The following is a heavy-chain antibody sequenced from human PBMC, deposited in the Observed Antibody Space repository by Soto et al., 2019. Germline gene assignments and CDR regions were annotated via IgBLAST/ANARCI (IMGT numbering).Heavy chain of an antibody. D-gene: IGHD6-19*01. Sequence: SETLSLTCTVSGGSISSSSYYWGWIRQPPGKGLEWIGSIYYSGSTYYNPSLKSRVTISVDTSKNQFSLKLSSVTAADTAVYYFARHAVHRSGFTDYWGQGTPVTVS. CDR2: IYYSGST. CDR3: ARHAVHRSGFTDY. V-gene: IGHV4-39*01. J-gene: IGHJ4*02. CDR1: GGSISSSSYY.